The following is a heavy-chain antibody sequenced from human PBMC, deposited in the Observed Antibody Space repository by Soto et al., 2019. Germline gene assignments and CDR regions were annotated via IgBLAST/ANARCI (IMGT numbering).Heavy chain of an antibody. CDR3: ARHLIYYGSGTYSPTDY. D-gene: IGHD3-10*01. CDR1: GGSISNYD. Sequence: SETLSLTCTVSGGSISNYDWSWIRQPPGKGLEWIGYIYHSGSTNYSPSLKSRVTISVDTSKNELSLNLSTVTAAGTAVYYCARHLIYYGSGTYSPTDYWGQGTLVTVSS. CDR2: IYHSGST. J-gene: IGHJ4*02. V-gene: IGHV4-59*08.